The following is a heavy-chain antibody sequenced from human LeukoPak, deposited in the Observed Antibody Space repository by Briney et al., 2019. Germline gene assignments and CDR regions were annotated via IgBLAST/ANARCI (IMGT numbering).Heavy chain of an antibody. CDR3: AYDSRLHTDAFDI. D-gene: IGHD3-22*01. V-gene: IGHV1-18*01. J-gene: IGHJ3*02. Sequence: ASVKVSCKASGYTFTSYGISWVRQAPGQGLEWMGWISAYNDNTNYAQKLQGRVTMTTDTSTSTAYMELRSLRSDDTAVYYCAYDSRLHTDAFDIWGQGTMVTVSS. CDR1: GYTFTSYG. CDR2: ISAYNDNT.